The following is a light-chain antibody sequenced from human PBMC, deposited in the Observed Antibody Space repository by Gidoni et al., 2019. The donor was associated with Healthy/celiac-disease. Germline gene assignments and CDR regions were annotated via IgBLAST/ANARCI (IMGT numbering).Light chain of an antibody. J-gene: IGLJ3*02. CDR2: EGS. Sequence: QSALSQRPSLSGSPLPSLTISCTGTSSDVGSDKLVSWYHQHPGKAPKLMIYEGSKRPSGVPNRFSGSKSGNTASLTISGLQAEDEADYYCCSYAGSSSWVFGGGTKLTVL. CDR1: SSDVGSDKL. CDR3: CSYAGSSSWV. V-gene: IGLV2-23*01.